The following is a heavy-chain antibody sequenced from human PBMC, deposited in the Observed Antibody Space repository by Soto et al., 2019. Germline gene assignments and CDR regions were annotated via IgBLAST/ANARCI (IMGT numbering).Heavy chain of an antibody. CDR2: MNPNSGNT. Sequence: GASVKVSCKASGYTFTSYDINWVRQATGQGLEWMGWMNPNSGNTGYAQKFQGRVTMTRNTSISTAYMELSSLRSEDTAVYYCAKGDRWLQIPPTYYYYYSMDLWGQGTTVTVSS. CDR1: GYTFTSYD. CDR3: AKGDRWLQIPPTYYYYYSMDL. V-gene: IGHV1-8*01. J-gene: IGHJ6*02. D-gene: IGHD5-12*01.